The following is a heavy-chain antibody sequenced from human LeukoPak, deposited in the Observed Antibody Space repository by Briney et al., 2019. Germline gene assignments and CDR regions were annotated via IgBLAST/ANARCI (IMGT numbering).Heavy chain of an antibody. J-gene: IGHJ1*01. V-gene: IGHV4-59*01. CDR1: SGSISSYY. CDR3: AGATKIYDFWSGYLAFQH. CDR2: IYYSGST. Sequence: SETLSLTCTVSSGSISSYYWSWIRQPPGKGLEWIGYIYYSGSTNYNPSLKSRVTISVDTSKNQFSLKLSSVTAADTAVHYCAGATKIYDFWSGYLAFQHWGQGTLVTVSS. D-gene: IGHD3-3*01.